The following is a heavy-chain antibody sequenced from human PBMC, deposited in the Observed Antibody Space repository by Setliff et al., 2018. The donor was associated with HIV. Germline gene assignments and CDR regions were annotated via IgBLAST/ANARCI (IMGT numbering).Heavy chain of an antibody. CDR2: ISYDGSRT. V-gene: IGHV3-30*07. J-gene: IGHJ4*02. CDR3: ARRAYGNSGPFDY. D-gene: IGHD4-17*01. Sequence: GGSLRLSCVASGFGFSNFAMHWVRQAPGKGVEWVSVISYDGSRTYYIDSVKGRFTISRDNSKNTLYLQMNSLRAEDTAVYYCARRAYGNSGPFDYWGQGTLVTVSS. CDR1: GFGFSNFA.